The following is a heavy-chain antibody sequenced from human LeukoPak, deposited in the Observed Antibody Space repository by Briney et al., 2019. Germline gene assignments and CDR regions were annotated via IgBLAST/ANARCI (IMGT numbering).Heavy chain of an antibody. J-gene: IGHJ6*03. V-gene: IGHV3-66*02. Sequence: GGSLRLSCAASGFTVSSNYMSWVRQAPGKGLKWVSVIYSGGSTYYADSVKGRFTISRDNSKNTLYLQMNSLRAEDTAVYYCARRGYPGYYYYMDVWGKGTTVTVSS. CDR2: IYSGGST. CDR3: ARRGYPGYYYYMDV. D-gene: IGHD5-12*01. CDR1: GFTVSSNY.